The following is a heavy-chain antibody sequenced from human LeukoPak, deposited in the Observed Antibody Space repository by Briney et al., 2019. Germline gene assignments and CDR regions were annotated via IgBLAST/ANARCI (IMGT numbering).Heavy chain of an antibody. Sequence: ASVKVSCKASGYTFTGYYMHWVRQAPGQGLEWMGWINPNSGGTNYAQKFQGRVTMTRDTSISTAYMELSRLRSDDSAVYYCASVRIAAAGYDYWGQGTLVTVSS. J-gene: IGHJ4*02. V-gene: IGHV1-2*02. CDR3: ASVRIAAAGYDY. CDR2: INPNSGGT. CDR1: GYTFTGYY. D-gene: IGHD6-13*01.